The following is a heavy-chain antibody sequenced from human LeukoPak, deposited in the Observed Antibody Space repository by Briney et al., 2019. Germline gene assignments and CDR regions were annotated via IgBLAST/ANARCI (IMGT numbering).Heavy chain of an antibody. J-gene: IGHJ4*02. CDR1: GGSFSGYY. CDR2: IYYSGST. D-gene: IGHD2/OR15-2a*01. Sequence: PSETLSLTCAVYGGSFSGYYWSWIRQPPGKGLEWIGYIYYSGSTNYNPSLKSRVTISVDTSKNQFSLKLSSVTAADTAVYYCARGTLPNNWGQGTLVTVSS. V-gene: IGHV4-59*01. CDR3: ARGTLPNN.